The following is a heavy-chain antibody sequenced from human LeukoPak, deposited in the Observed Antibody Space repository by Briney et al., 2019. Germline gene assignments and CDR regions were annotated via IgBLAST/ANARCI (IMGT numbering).Heavy chain of an antibody. J-gene: IGHJ6*03. V-gene: IGHV4-59*01. CDR3: ARGSRVGATSNSQGRYYYYMDV. CDR2: FYYSGST. D-gene: IGHD1-26*01. Sequence: SETLSLTCTVFGGSIRGYHWSWIRQPPGKGLEWIGHFYYSGSTNYNPSLKSRVTISVDTSKNQFSLKLSSVTAADTAVYYCARGSRVGATSNSQGRYYYYMDVWGKGTTVTVSS. CDR1: GGSIRGYH.